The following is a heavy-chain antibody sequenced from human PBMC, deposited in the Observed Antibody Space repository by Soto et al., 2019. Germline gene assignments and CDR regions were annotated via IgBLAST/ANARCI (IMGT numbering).Heavy chain of an antibody. Sequence: QVQLQQWGAGLLKPSETLSLTCAVYGGSFSGYYWGWIRQPPGKGLEWIGEIDHGGITYYNPSLESRVTISVDTSKTQFSLKLSSVTAADTAMYYCARGARIAAVGTIRFDPWGQGSLVTVSS. CDR1: GGSFSGYY. V-gene: IGHV4-34*01. D-gene: IGHD6-13*01. CDR3: ARGARIAAVGTIRFDP. J-gene: IGHJ5*02. CDR2: IDHGGIT.